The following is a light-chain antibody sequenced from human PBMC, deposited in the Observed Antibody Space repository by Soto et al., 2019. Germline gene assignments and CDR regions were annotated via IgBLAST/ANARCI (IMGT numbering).Light chain of an antibody. CDR1: QSVSNNY. V-gene: IGKV3-20*01. CDR2: GAS. J-gene: IGKJ1*01. Sequence: ESVLGQSPGTLSRTPGARDTLSCRASQSVSNNYLAWYQQKPGQAPRLLIYGASNRATGIPDRFSGSGSGTDFTLTISSLQPDDFATYYCQQYNSYSTFGQGTKVDI. CDR3: QQYNSYST.